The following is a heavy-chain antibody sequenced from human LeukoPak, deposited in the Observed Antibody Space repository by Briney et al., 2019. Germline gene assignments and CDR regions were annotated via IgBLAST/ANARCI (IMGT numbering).Heavy chain of an antibody. D-gene: IGHD3-10*01. J-gene: IGHJ6*03. CDR2: TYSDGRT. Sequence: PGGSLRLSCAASGFTVSSNYMSWVRQAPGKGLGWVSVTYSDGRTYYEDYAKGRFTISRNISNNTLYLQMNSLRAEDTAVYYCARVLSGRGSHYDYYYDMDVWGKGTTVTVSS. V-gene: IGHV3-53*01. CDR1: GFTVSSNY. CDR3: ARVLSGRGSHYDYYYDMDV.